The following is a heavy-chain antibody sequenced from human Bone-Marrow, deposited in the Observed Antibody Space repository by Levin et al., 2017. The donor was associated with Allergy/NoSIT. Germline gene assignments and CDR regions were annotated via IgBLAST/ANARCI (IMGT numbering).Heavy chain of an antibody. CDR2: LAFDGNAE. Sequence: PGESLKISCAASGFTFSTFDMHWVRQAPGKGLEWVATLAFDGNAENYAASVKGRFTVSRDNSNNTFFLQMNSLRVDDTALYYCARDRGGWSASYYLDYWGQGTAVTVSS. CDR1: GFTFSTFD. V-gene: IGHV3-33*05. D-gene: IGHD6-19*01. J-gene: IGHJ4*02. CDR3: ARDRGGWSASYYLDY.